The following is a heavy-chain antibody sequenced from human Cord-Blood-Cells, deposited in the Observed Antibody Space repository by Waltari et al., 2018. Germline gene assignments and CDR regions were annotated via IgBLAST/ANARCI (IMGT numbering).Heavy chain of an antibody. J-gene: IGHJ5*02. CDR1: GYSFTSYW. V-gene: IGHV5-51*01. Sequence: EVQLVQSGAEVKKPGESLKISCKGSGYSFTSYWIGWVRQMPGKGLEWMGIIYPVDSEARSRPSLQGQVTISADKAIITAYLQWSSLKASDTAMYYCAKQGPLRWVDPWGQGTLVTVTS. D-gene: IGHD5-12*01. CDR2: IYPVDSEA. CDR3: AKQGPLRWVDP.